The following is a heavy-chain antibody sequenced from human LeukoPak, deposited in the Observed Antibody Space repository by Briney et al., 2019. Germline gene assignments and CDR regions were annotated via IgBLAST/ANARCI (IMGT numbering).Heavy chain of an antibody. CDR3: ARYGARAFDY. CDR1: GGTFSSYA. J-gene: IGHJ4*02. CDR2: IIPIFGTA. Sequence: SVTVSCKASGGTFSSYAISWVRQAPGQGLEWMGGIIPIFGTANYAQKFQGRVTMTRDTSTSTVYMELSSLRSADTAVYYCARYGARAFDYWGQGTLVTVSS. D-gene: IGHD4/OR15-4a*01. V-gene: IGHV1-69*05.